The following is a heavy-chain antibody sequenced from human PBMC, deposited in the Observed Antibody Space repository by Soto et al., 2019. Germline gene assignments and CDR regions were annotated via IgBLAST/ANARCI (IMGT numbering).Heavy chain of an antibody. D-gene: IGHD3-16*01. CDR1: GYSIRSGY. Sequence: PSETLSLTCAVSGYSIRSGYFWGWIRQPPGKGLEWVSAISGSGGSTYYADSVKGRFTISRDNSKNTLYLQMNSLRAEDTAVYYCAKSELGEFPLFDYWGQGTLVTVSS. CDR3: AKSELGEFPLFDY. CDR2: ISGSGGST. V-gene: IGHV3-23*01. J-gene: IGHJ4*02.